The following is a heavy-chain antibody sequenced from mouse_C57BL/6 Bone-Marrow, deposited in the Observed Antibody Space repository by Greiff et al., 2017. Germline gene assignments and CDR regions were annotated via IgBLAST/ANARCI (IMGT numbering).Heavy chain of an antibody. CDR3: ARSQLGGDYFDY. CDR1: GYTFTNYW. J-gene: IGHJ2*01. D-gene: IGHD4-1*02. Sequence: VHLVESGAELVRPGTSVKMSCKASGYTFTNYWIGWAKQRPGHGLEWIGDIYPGGGYTNYNEKFKGKATLTADKSSSTAYMQFSSLTSEDSAIYYCARSQLGGDYFDYWGQGTTLTVSS. V-gene: IGHV1-63*01. CDR2: IYPGGGYT.